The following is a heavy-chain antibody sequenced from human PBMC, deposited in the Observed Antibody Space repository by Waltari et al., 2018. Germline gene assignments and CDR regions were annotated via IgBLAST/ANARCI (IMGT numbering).Heavy chain of an antibody. V-gene: IGHV4-59*04. CDR3: VRGCAGGACYSDTYYSMDV. J-gene: IGHJ6*03. CDR2: ISYSGIT. D-gene: IGHD2-21*02. CDR1: GASINNHY. Sequence: QVQLQESGPGLVKPSETLSLTCPVSGASINNHYWIWFRQPPGKRLEWIGDISYSGITDYNSPLESRVTMSVDTSRSQFSLKLRSVTDADTATYYCVRGCAGGACYSDTYYSMDVWGKGTTVTVSS.